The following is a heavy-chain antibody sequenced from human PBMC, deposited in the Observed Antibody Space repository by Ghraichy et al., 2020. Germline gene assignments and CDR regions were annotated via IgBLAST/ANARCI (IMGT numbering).Heavy chain of an antibody. V-gene: IGHV3-43D*04. Sequence: GGSLRLSCAASGFTFDDYAMHWVRQAPGKGLEWVSLISWDGGTTYYADSVKGRFTISRDNSENSLYLQMNSLRAEDTALYYCAKALDCSGGSCYFPLGYYYGMDVWGQGPRSPSP. D-gene: IGHD2-15*01. CDR3: AKALDCSGGSCYFPLGYYYGMDV. CDR1: GFTFDDYA. J-gene: IGHJ6*02. CDR2: ISWDGGTT.